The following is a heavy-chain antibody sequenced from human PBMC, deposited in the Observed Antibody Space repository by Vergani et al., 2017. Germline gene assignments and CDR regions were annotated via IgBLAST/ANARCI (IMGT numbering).Heavy chain of an antibody. CDR3: ARSIVSRNPHDYFDN. V-gene: IGHV4-59*01. CDR2: VEDSGYF. Sequence: QVQLQESGPGLVRPSETLSLTCTVSGGSLSGYYWNCVRQTPGEGLEWIGYVEDSGYFNYNPSLKTRVSMSSDTSNNQFSLMLSSVTVADTAVYYCARSIVSRNPHDYFDNWGQGTLVTVSS. D-gene: IGHD1-14*01. CDR1: GGSLSGYY. J-gene: IGHJ4*02.